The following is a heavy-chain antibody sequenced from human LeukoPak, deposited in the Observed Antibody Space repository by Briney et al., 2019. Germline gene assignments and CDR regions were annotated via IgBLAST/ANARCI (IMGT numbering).Heavy chain of an antibody. CDR3: ARPLRGYSGYVVDY. CDR1: GYTFTSYG. Sequence: GASVKVSCKASGYTFTSYGISWVRQAPGQGLEWMGWISAYNGNTNYAQKLQGRVTMTTDTSSSTAYMELRSLRSDDTAVYYCARPLRGYSGYVVDYWGQGTLVTVSS. D-gene: IGHD5-12*01. V-gene: IGHV1-18*01. CDR2: ISAYNGNT. J-gene: IGHJ4*02.